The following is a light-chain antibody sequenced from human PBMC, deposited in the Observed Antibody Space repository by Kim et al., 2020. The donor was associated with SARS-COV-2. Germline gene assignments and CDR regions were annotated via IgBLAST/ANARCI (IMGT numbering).Light chain of an antibody. Sequence: EIVMTQSPATLSVSPGERATLSCRASQSVRNNLAWYQQTPGQAPRLLIYGASTRATGIPARFSGSGSGTEFTLIISSLQSEDFAVYYCQQYNNWPPFTFGQGTTLEI. CDR3: QQYNNWPPFT. CDR1: QSVRNN. V-gene: IGKV3-15*01. CDR2: GAS. J-gene: IGKJ2*01.